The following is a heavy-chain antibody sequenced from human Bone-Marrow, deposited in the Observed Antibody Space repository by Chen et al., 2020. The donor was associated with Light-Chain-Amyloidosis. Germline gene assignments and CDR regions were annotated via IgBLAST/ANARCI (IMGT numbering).Heavy chain of an antibody. J-gene: IGHJ4*02. V-gene: IGHV4-39*07. D-gene: IGHD3-10*01. CDR1: GCSISSSSYY. CDR3: ARARLNMVRGVAPYYFDY. CDR2: IYYSGST. Sequence: QLQLQESGPGLVKPSETLSLPCTVSGCSISSSSYYWGWIRQPPGKGLEWIGSIYYSGSTYYNPSLKSRVTISVDTSKNQFSLKLSSVTAADTAVYYCARARLNMVRGVAPYYFDYWGQGTLVTVSS.